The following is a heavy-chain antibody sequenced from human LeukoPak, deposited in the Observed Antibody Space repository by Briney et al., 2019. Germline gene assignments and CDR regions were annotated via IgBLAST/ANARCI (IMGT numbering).Heavy chain of an antibody. Sequence: PSETLSLTCTVSGGSISSGGYYWSWIRQHPGKGLEWIGYIYYSGSTYYNPSLKSRVTISVDTSKNQFSLKLSSVTAADTAVYYCARGSTPAAARYYYYYMDVWGKGTTVTVSS. CDR2: IYYSGST. CDR3: ARGSTPAAARYYYYYMDV. D-gene: IGHD2-2*01. CDR1: GGSISSGGYY. J-gene: IGHJ6*03. V-gene: IGHV4-31*03.